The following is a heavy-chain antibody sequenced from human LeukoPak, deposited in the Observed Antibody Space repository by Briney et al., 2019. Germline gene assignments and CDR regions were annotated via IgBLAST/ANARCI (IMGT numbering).Heavy chain of an antibody. J-gene: IGHJ4*02. D-gene: IGHD6-19*01. Sequence: PGGSLRLSCAASGFTFRSYNFHWVRQAPGKGLEWVSFISSSSSSIYYADSVKGRFTISRDNAKNSLNLQMNSLRAEDTAVYYCARDQGSGWWAYWGQGTLVTVSS. CDR3: ARDQGSGWWAY. CDR1: GFTFRSYN. CDR2: ISSSSSSI. V-gene: IGHV3-21*01.